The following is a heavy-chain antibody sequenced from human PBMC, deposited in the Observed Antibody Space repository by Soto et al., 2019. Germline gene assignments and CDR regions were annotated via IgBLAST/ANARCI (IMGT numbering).Heavy chain of an antibody. CDR1: GGSISSGDYY. CDR3: ARDPLLITAVGWYLDL. D-gene: IGHD3-22*01. Sequence: PSETLSLTCTVSGGSISSGDYYWSWIRQPPGKGLEWIGYIYYSGSTYYNPSLKSRVTISVDTSKNQFSLKLSSVTAADTAVYYCARDPLLITAVGWYLDLWGRGTLVTVSS. V-gene: IGHV4-30-4*01. J-gene: IGHJ2*01. CDR2: IYYSGST.